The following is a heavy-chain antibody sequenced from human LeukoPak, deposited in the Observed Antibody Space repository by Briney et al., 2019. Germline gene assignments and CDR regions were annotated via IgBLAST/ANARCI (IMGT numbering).Heavy chain of an antibody. Sequence: GASVKVSCKASGYTFTSYGISWVRQAPGQGLEWMGWISAYNGNTNYAQKLQGRVTMTTDTSTSTAYMELRSLRSDDTAVYYCARDRCSSTSCCYYYYYYMDVWGKGTTVTVSS. CDR3: ARDRCSSTSCCYYYYYYMDV. D-gene: IGHD2-2*01. V-gene: IGHV1-18*01. J-gene: IGHJ6*03. CDR2: ISAYNGNT. CDR1: GYTFTSYG.